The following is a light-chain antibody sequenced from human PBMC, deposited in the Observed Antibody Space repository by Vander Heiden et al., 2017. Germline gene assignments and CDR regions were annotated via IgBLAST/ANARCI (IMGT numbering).Light chain of an antibody. CDR1: SSDVGGYNF. V-gene: IGLV2-14*01. CDR3: SSYTNNNNLV. CDR2: EVS. Sequence: QSALTQLASVSASPGQSITIHCTGTSSDVGGYNFVSWYQQHPDKAPKLMIYEVSNRPSGVSNRFSGSKAGNTASLTISGLQAEDEADYYCSSYTNNNNLVFGGGTKLTVL. J-gene: IGLJ2*01.